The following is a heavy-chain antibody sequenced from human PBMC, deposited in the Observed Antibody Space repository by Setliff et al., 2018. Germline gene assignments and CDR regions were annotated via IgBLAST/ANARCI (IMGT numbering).Heavy chain of an antibody. V-gene: IGHV1-69*13. CDR1: GNTFSKHG. J-gene: IGHJ6*03. D-gene: IGHD3-10*01. Sequence: SSVKVSRKASGNTFSKHGISWVRQAPGQGLEWMGGIIPIFGTANYAQKFQGRVTITADESTSTADMELSSLGSEDTAVYYCAGGQPLVRKYYYYKDVWGKGTTVTVSS. CDR3: AGGQPLVRKYYYYKDV. CDR2: IIPIFGTA.